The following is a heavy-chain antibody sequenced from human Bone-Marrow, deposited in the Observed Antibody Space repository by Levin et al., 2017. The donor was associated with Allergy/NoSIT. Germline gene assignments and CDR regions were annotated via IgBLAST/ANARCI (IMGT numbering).Heavy chain of an antibody. V-gene: IGHV3-30-3*01. CDR3: AKDNFADFDGGGLDV. Sequence: GESLKISCAASGFTFRSYALHWVRQSPGKGLEWVAVISSDASNKYYEDSVKGRFTISRDNSKNTLYLEINSLRADDTAVYYCAKDNFADFDGGGLDVWGQGTTVTVSS. CDR1: GFTFRSYA. J-gene: IGHJ6*02. D-gene: IGHD4-23*01. CDR2: ISSDASNK.